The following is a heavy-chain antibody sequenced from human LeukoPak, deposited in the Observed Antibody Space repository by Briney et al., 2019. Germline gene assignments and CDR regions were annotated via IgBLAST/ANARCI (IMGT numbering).Heavy chain of an antibody. CDR1: GFTFSSYW. CDR3: AKGPPFYD. D-gene: IGHD5/OR15-5a*01. CDR2: ISYDGSNK. J-gene: IGHJ4*02. V-gene: IGHV3-30*18. Sequence: GGSLRLSCAASGFTFSSYWMSWVRQAPGKGLEWVAVISYDGSNKYYADSVKGRFTISRDNSKNTLYLQMNSLRAEDTAVYYCAKGPPFYDWGQGTLVTVSS.